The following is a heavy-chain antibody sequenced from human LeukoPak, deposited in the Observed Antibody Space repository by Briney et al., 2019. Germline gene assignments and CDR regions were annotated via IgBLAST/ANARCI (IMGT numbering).Heavy chain of an antibody. J-gene: IGHJ5*02. CDR2: IHTRGTT. CDR3: ARAAWSSPHWFDP. V-gene: IGHV4-61*02. Sequence: SETLSLTCTVSGGSISSDIYYWNWIRQPARKGLEWIGRIHTRGTTNYNPSLKSRVTISMDTSKNQFSLKLTSVTATDTAVYYCARAAWSSPHWFDPWGQGTLVTVSS. D-gene: IGHD6-13*01. CDR1: GGSISSDIYY.